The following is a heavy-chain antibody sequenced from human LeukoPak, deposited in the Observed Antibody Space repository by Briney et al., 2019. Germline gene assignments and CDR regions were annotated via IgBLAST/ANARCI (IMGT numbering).Heavy chain of an antibody. CDR2: IYRSGST. J-gene: IGHJ6*03. D-gene: IGHD4-17*01. CDR3: ARGTYGYYMDV. Sequence: SETLSLTCSGSNYPISNSLYWGWLRQPPGKGLEWIGSIYRSGSTFYNPSLKSRVTISLDTSKNQFSLKLSSVTAADTAVYFCARGTYGYYMDVRGKGTTVTVSS. CDR1: NYPISNSLY. V-gene: IGHV4-38-2*02.